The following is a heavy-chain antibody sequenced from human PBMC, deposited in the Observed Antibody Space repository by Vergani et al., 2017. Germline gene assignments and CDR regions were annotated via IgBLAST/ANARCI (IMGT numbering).Heavy chain of an antibody. CDR3: ATPPEDYYDRSGHLVY. V-gene: IGHV3-30-3*01. J-gene: IGHJ4*02. Sequence: QVQLVESGGGVVQPGRSLSLSCAASGFTFRSYAMHWVRQAPGKGLEGVAVISYDGSNKYYADSVKGRFTISRDNSKNTLYLQMNSLRAEDTAVYYGATPPEDYYDRSGHLVYWGQGTLVTVSS. CDR2: ISYDGSNK. CDR1: GFTFRSYA. D-gene: IGHD3-22*01.